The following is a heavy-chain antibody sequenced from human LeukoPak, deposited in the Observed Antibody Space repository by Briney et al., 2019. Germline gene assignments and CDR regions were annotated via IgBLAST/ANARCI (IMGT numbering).Heavy chain of an antibody. CDR2: ISGSGGST. CDR1: GFTFSTYA. V-gene: IGHV3-23*01. J-gene: IGHJ4*02. Sequence: GGSLRLSCAASGFTFSTYAMSWVRQAPGKGLEWVPGISGSGGSTYYADSVKGRFTISRDNSKNTLYLQMNSLRAEDTAVYYCARDRLHYDSLTGYPADWGQGTLVTVSS. D-gene: IGHD3-9*01. CDR3: ARDRLHYDSLTGYPAD.